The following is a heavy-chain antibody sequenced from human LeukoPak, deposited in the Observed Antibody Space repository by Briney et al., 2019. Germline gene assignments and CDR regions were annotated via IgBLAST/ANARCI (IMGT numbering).Heavy chain of an antibody. CDR1: GFTFSSYW. V-gene: IGHV3-21*01. CDR2: ISSSSSYI. Sequence: GGSLRLSCAASGFTFSSYWMHWVRQAPGKGLEWVSSISSSSSYIYYADSVKGRFTISRDNAKNSLYLQMNSLRAEDTAVYYCARSALYYYGMDVWGQGTTVTVSS. J-gene: IGHJ6*02. CDR3: ARSALYYYGMDV.